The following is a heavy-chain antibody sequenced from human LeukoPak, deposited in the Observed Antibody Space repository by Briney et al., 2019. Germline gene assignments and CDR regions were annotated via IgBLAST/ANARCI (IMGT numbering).Heavy chain of an antibody. V-gene: IGHV3-48*01. D-gene: IGHD6-6*01. J-gene: IGHJ4*02. Sequence: GGSLRLSCAASGFTFSSYSMNWVRQAPGKGLEGVSYISSSSSTIYYADSVKGRFTISRDNAKNSLYLQMNSLRAEDTALYYCARGGTFRAAPLDYWGQGTLVTVSS. CDR3: ARGGTFRAAPLDY. CDR2: ISSSSSTI. CDR1: GFTFSSYS.